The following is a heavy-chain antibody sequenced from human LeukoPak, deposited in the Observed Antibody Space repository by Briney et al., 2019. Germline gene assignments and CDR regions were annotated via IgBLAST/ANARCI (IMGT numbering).Heavy chain of an antibody. CDR1: GFTFSIYE. V-gene: IGHV3-48*03. Sequence: TGGSLRLSCEASGFTFSIYEVNWVRQAPGKGLEWLSHISDSGSSVHYADSVKGRFTISRDNAKNSLYLQMNSLRAEDTAVYYCARRERLWPVGYDAFDIWGQGTLVTVSS. CDR3: ARRERLWPVGYDAFDI. D-gene: IGHD6-25*01. J-gene: IGHJ3*02. CDR2: ISDSGSSV.